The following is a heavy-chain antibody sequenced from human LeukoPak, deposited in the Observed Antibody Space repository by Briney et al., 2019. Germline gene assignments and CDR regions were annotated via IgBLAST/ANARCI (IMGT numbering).Heavy chain of an antibody. V-gene: IGHV1-2*06. Sequence: ASVEVSCKASGYTFTGYYMHWVRQAPGQGLEWMGRINPNSGGTNYAQKFQGRVTMTRDTSISTAYMELSRLRSDDTAVYYCARVRVTGNYYYYGMDVWGQGTTVTVSS. J-gene: IGHJ6*02. CDR2: INPNSGGT. D-gene: IGHD5-18*01. CDR1: GYTFTGYY. CDR3: ARVRVTGNYYYYGMDV.